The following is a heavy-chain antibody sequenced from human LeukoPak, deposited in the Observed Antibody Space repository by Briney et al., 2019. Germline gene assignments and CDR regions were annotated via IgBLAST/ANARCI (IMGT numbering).Heavy chain of an antibody. CDR1: GFTFSSYS. D-gene: IGHD2-2*02. J-gene: IGHJ3*02. CDR3: ASQDIVVVPAAIPEGDAFDI. Sequence: PGGSLRLSCAASGFTFSSYSMNWVRQAPGKGLEWVSSISSSSSYIYYADSVKGRFTISRDNAKNSLYLQMNSLRAEDTAVYYCASQDIVVVPAAIPEGDAFDIWGQGTMVTVSS. V-gene: IGHV3-21*01. CDR2: ISSSSSYI.